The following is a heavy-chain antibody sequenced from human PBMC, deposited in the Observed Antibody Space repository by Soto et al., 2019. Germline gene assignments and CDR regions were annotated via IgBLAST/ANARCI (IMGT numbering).Heavy chain of an antibody. CDR2: ISGSGGST. J-gene: IGHJ6*02. CDR1: GFTFSSYA. Sequence: PGGSLRLSCAASGFTFSSYAMSWVRQAPGKGLEWVSAISGSGGSTYYADSVKGRFTISRDNSKKMVYLQMSSLRAEDTAVYYCARRQISPPTRGAADARGGMDVWGQGTTVTVSS. V-gene: IGHV3-23*01. CDR3: ARRQISPPTRGAADARGGMDV. D-gene: IGHD6-13*01.